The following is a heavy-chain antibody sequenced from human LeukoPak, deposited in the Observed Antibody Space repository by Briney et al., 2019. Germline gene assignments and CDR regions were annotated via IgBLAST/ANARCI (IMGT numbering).Heavy chain of an antibody. J-gene: IGHJ4*02. Sequence: GSLRLSCAASGFTVTTKSMAWVRQAPGRGLEWVSVFYSPGSTYYADSVHGRFTISRDNSLNTLFLQMNSLRVEDTAVYYCAREGTITAYNFDYWGQGTPVTVSS. CDR3: AREGTITAYNFDY. D-gene: IGHD5-12*01. CDR1: GFTVTTKS. CDR2: FYSPGST. V-gene: IGHV3-53*01.